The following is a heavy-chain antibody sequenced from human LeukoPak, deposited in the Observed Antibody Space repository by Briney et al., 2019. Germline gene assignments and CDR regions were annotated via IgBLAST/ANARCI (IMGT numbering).Heavy chain of an antibody. Sequence: ASVKVSCKASVYTFTIYYMHWVRQAPGQGLEWMGIINPSGGSTSYAQKFQGRVTMTRDTSTSTVYMELSSLRSEDTAVYYCARDLPSGAAAGTPYYFDYWGQGTLVTVSS. J-gene: IGHJ4*02. CDR2: INPSGGST. CDR1: VYTFTIYY. CDR3: ARDLPSGAAAGTPYYFDY. D-gene: IGHD6-13*01. V-gene: IGHV1-46*01.